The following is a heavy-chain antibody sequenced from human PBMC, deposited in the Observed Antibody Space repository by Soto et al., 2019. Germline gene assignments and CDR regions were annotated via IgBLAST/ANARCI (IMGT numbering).Heavy chain of an antibody. CDR1: GFSINTINNY. CDR2: ISYSGST. J-gene: IGHJ5*02. Sequence: SETLSLTCTVSGFSINTINNYWSWIRQPPGKGLEWIGFISYSGSTYYNPSLMSRLTISLDTSTNRFSLKLTSVTAADTAVYYCARVEADSIERWLDHWGKRNLVNVS. CDR3: ARVEADSIERWLDH. D-gene: IGHD3-22*01. V-gene: IGHV4-30-4*01.